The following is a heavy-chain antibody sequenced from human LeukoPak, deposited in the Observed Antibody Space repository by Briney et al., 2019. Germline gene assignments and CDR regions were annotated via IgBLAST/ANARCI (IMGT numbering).Heavy chain of an antibody. V-gene: IGHV3-21*01. CDR3: ARDPYSGNYGAYYYYYMDV. D-gene: IGHD1-26*01. Sequence: PGGSLRLSCAASGFSFSTYNMNWVRQAPGQRLEWVSSITSGSSYIYYADSVKVRFTISRDNAKNSLYLQMDSLRAEDTAVYYCARDPYSGNYGAYYYYYMDVWGKGTTVTISS. CDR2: ITSGSSYI. J-gene: IGHJ6*03. CDR1: GFSFSTYN.